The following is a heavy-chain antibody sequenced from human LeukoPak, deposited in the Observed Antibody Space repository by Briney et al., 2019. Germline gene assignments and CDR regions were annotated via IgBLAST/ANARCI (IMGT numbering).Heavy chain of an antibody. CDR2: IYPGDSDT. J-gene: IGHJ4*01. Sequence: GESLKISCKGSGYSFTSYWIGWVRQMPGKGLEWMGIIYPGDSDTRYSPSFRGQVTISADKSISTAYLQWSSLKASDTAMYYCARQYSSSWYSSPFTFDYWGQEPWSPSPQ. CDR3: ARQYSSSWYSSPFTFDY. CDR1: GYSFTSYW. V-gene: IGHV5-51*01. D-gene: IGHD6-13*01.